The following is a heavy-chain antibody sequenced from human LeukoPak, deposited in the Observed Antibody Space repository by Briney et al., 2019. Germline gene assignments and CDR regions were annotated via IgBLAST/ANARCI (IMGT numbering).Heavy chain of an antibody. J-gene: IGHJ4*02. CDR3: AMSITMIIVIIKRPPTIDY. CDR2: INHTGST. D-gene: IGHD3-22*01. CDR1: GGSLSGYY. Sequence: SETLSLTCAVYGGSLSGYYWSWIRQSPGKGLEWIGEINHTGSTNYNPSLKSRVTISVDTSKNQFSLKLSSVTAADTAVYYCAMSITMIIVIIKRPPTIDYWGQGTLVTVSS. V-gene: IGHV4-34*01.